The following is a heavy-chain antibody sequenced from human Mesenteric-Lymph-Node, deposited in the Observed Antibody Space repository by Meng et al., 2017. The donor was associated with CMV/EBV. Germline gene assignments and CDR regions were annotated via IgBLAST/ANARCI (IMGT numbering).Heavy chain of an antibody. CDR1: GYTFTSYA. Sequence: SGYTFTSYAMNWVRQAPGQGLEWMGWINTNTGNPTYAQGFTGRFVFSLDTSVSTAYLQISSLKAEDTAVYYCARGPSIAATWRFDYWGQGTLVTVSS. CDR2: INTNTGNP. J-gene: IGHJ4*02. D-gene: IGHD6-13*01. V-gene: IGHV7-4-1*02. CDR3: ARGPSIAATWRFDY.